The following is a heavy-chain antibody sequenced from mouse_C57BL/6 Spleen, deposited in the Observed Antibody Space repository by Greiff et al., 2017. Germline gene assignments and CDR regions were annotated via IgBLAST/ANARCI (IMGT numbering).Heavy chain of an antibody. J-gene: IGHJ1*03. CDR2: IDPSDSYT. Sequence: VQLQQPGAELVKPGASVKLSCKASGYTFTSYWMQWVKQRPGQGLEWIGEIDPSDSYTNYNQKFKGKATLTVDTSSSTAYMQLSSLTSEDSAVYYCASKPTEDVGGTGTTVTVSS. CDR1: GYTFTSYW. V-gene: IGHV1-50*01. D-gene: IGHD6-5*01. CDR3: ASKPTEDV.